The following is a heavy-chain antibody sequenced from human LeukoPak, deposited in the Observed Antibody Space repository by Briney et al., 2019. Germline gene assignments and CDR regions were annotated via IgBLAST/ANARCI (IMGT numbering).Heavy chain of an antibody. D-gene: IGHD4-17*01. CDR1: GGSISSTGYY. V-gene: IGHV4-31*03. Sequence: SQTLSLTCTVSGGSISSTGYYWSRIRQHPGKGLEWIGYIYYSGSTYYNPSLKSRVTISVDTSKSQFSLRLSSVTAADTAVYYCARVLGDYGDYGWFDPWGQGTLVTVSS. CDR3: ARVLGDYGDYGWFDP. CDR2: IYYSGST. J-gene: IGHJ5*02.